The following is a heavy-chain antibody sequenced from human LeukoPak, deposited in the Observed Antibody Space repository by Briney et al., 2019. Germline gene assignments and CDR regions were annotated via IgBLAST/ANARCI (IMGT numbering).Heavy chain of an antibody. CDR1: GGSISSYY. V-gene: IGHV4-59*01. J-gene: IGHJ4*02. D-gene: IGHD6-19*01. CDR2: IYHSGST. CDR3: ARGGWYYDC. Sequence: SETLSLTCTVSGGSISSYYWSWIRQPPGKGQEWIGYIYHSGSTKYNPSLKSRVTISVDTSKIQFTLKLSSVTAADTAVYYCARGGWYYDCWGQGTLVTVSS.